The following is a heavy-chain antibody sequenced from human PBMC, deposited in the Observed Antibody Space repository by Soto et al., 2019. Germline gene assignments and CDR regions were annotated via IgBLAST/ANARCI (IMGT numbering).Heavy chain of an antibody. CDR2: ISGSDGKT. D-gene: IGHD3-3*01. CDR3: ARWSYLDY. V-gene: IGHV3-23*01. CDR1: GFSFGSYA. J-gene: IGHJ4*02. Sequence: GGSLRLSCAASGFSFGSYALSWVRQAPGKGLEWVSTISGSDGKTFYADSVKGRFSISRDTSQSTLYLQMNSLRADDTAMYYCARWSYLDYWGQGTRVTFSS.